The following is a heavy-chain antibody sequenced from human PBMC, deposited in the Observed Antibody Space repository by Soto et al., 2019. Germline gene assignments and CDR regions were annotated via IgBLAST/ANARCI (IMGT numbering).Heavy chain of an antibody. Sequence: ASVKVSCKASGYTFTGYRIHWVRQAPGQGLEWMGWINPNSGDTKQIEKFQGRVTMTRDTSISTAYMELSSLNSDDTAVYHCVRLVGSLWGQGTLVTVSS. V-gene: IGHV1-2*02. CDR3: VRLVGSL. CDR1: GYTFTGYR. D-gene: IGHD1-26*01. CDR2: INPNSGDT. J-gene: IGHJ4*02.